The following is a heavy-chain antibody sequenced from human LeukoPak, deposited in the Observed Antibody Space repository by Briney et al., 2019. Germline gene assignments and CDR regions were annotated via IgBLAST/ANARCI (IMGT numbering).Heavy chain of an antibody. CDR3: AREDYYYDSSGYYYYFDY. V-gene: IGHV1-69*13. CDR2: IIPIFGTA. Sequence: SVKVSCKASGGTFSSYAISWVRQAPGQGLEWMGGIIPIFGTANYAQKFQGRVTITADESTSTAYMELSSLRSEDTAVYYCAREDYYYDSSGYYYYFDYWGQGTLVTVSS. CDR1: GGTFSSYA. J-gene: IGHJ4*02. D-gene: IGHD3-22*01.